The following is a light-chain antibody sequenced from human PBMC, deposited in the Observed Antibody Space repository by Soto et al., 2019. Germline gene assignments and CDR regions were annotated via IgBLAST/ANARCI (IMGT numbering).Light chain of an antibody. CDR3: SSYTSSSTVV. CDR2: DVS. CDR1: SSDIGGYNY. V-gene: IGLV2-14*01. J-gene: IGLJ2*01. Sequence: QSALTQPASVSGSPGQSITISCTGSSSDIGGYNYVSWYQQHPGKAPKFIIYDVSNRPSGVSNRFSGSKSGNTASLPISGLQAEDEADYYCSSYTSSSTVVFGGGTQLTVL.